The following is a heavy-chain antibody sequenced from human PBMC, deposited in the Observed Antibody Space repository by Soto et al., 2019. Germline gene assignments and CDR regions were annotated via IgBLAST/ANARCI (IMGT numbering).Heavy chain of an antibody. CDR2: ISYDGSNK. D-gene: IGHD3-10*01. Sequence: QVQLVESGGGVVQPGRSLRLSCAASGFTFSSYAMHWVRQAPGKGLEWVAVISYDGSNKYYADSVKGRFTISRDNSKNALSLQINSLRAEDTAVYYCAIDINYYGSGSYYNGGLYYYYYYGMDVWGQGTTVTVSS. CDR3: AIDINYYGSGSYYNGGLYYYYYYGMDV. V-gene: IGHV3-30-3*01. CDR1: GFTFSSYA. J-gene: IGHJ6*02.